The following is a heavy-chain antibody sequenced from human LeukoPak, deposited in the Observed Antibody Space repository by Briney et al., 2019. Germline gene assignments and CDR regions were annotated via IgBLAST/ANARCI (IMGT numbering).Heavy chain of an antibody. Sequence: PGRSLRLSCAASGFTFSSYAMHWVRQAPGKGLEWVAVISYDGSNKYYADSVKGRFTISRDNPKNTLYLQMNSLRAEDTAVYYCARGRAAAGPFDYWGQGTLVTVSS. CDR3: ARGRAAAGPFDY. CDR2: ISYDGSNK. V-gene: IGHV3-30-3*01. J-gene: IGHJ4*02. D-gene: IGHD6-13*01. CDR1: GFTFSSYA.